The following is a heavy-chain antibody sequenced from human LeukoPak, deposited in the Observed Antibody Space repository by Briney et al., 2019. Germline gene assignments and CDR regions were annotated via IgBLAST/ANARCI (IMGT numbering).Heavy chain of an antibody. Sequence: ASVKVSCKASRYTFTGYYMHWVRQAPGQGLEWMGWINPNSGGTNYAQKFQGRVTMTRDTSISTAYMELSRLRSDDTAVYYCARAQGAIVVVPAAIGLDYWGQGTLVTVSS. CDR3: ARAQGAIVVVPAAIGLDY. CDR2: INPNSGGT. D-gene: IGHD2-2*02. CDR1: RYTFTGYY. V-gene: IGHV1-2*02. J-gene: IGHJ4*02.